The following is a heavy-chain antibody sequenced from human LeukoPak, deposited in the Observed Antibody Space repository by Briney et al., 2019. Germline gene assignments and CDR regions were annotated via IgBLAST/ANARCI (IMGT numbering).Heavy chain of an antibody. CDR2: MKGGGET. Sequence: GGSLRLSCVASGFSFSSYAMSWVRQAPARGLEWVSSMKGGGETFYADSVKGRFTLSRDNPKNTLYLQMNSLRAEDTAVYFCAKRGVVIRVILVGFHKEAYYFDSWGQGALVTVSS. D-gene: IGHD3-22*01. CDR3: AKRGVVIRVILVGFHKEAYYFDS. V-gene: IGHV3-23*01. CDR1: GFSFSSYA. J-gene: IGHJ4*02.